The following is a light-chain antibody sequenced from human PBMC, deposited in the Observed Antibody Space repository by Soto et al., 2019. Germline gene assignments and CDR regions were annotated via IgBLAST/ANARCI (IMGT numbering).Light chain of an antibody. CDR1: QSVSSY. CDR2: AAS. J-gene: IGKJ2*01. V-gene: IGKV3-11*01. CDR3: QQRSIWPRT. Sequence: EIVLTQSPATLSLSPGERATLSCRASQSVSSYLAWYQQKPGQAPRLLIYAASNRATGIPARFSGSGSGTDFTLTISSLEPEDFAVYYCQQRSIWPRTFGQGTKLEIK.